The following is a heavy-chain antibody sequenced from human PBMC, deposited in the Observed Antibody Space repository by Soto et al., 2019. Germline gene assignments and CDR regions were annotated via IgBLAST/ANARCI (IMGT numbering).Heavy chain of an antibody. V-gene: IGHV1-18*01. D-gene: IGHD3-16*01. CDR3: ARGGYYDNSWGKLSHYGLDV. Sequence: QVQLAQSANEVKKPGASVRVSCKAAGYTFIRYGIAWVRQAPGQGLEWMGWISPYNDYTVYAQKFQGRVSMTADTSTRTVKMNLRGHKSDDTAVYYCARGGYYDNSWGKLSHYGLDVWGQGTSVSVSS. J-gene: IGHJ6*02. CDR1: GYTFIRYG. CDR2: ISPYNDYT.